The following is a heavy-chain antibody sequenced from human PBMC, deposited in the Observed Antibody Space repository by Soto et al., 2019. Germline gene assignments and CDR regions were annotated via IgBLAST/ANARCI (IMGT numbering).Heavy chain of an antibody. CDR3: ARGDMTHYGMDV. J-gene: IGHJ6*02. Sequence: QVQLQESGPGLVKPSQTLSLTCTVSGGSISSGDYYWSWIRQPPGKGLEWIGYIYYSGSTYYNPPLKCRVTIAVDTSKNQFSLKLSSVTAADTAVYYCARGDMTHYGMDVWGQGTTVTVSS. V-gene: IGHV4-30-4*01. CDR2: IYYSGST. CDR1: GGSISSGDYY.